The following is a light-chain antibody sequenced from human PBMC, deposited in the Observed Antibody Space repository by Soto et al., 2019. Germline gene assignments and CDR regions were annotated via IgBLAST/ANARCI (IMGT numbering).Light chain of an antibody. V-gene: IGKV3-15*01. CDR2: GAS. Sequence: EIVMTQSPATLSVSPGERATLSCRASQSVSSNIAWYQQKPGQAPRLLIYGASTRATGIPARFSGSGSGTEFNLTISSLQSEDFAVYYCQQYNNWPRTFGQGTKVEIK. CDR1: QSVSSN. J-gene: IGKJ1*01. CDR3: QQYNNWPRT.